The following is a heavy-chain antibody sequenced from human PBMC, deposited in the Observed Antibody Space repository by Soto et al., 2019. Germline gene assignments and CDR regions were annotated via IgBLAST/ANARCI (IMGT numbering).Heavy chain of an antibody. V-gene: IGHV3-30*03. Sequence: GVSLRLSCAASGFTFSSYAMHWVRQAPGKGLEWVAVISYDGRNKYYADSVKGRFTISRDNSKNTLYLQMNSLRAEDTAVYYCAREGRNYYDSSGYYYEAADAFDIWGQGTMVTVSS. D-gene: IGHD3-22*01. CDR3: AREGRNYYDSSGYYYEAADAFDI. CDR2: ISYDGRNK. CDR1: GFTFSSYA. J-gene: IGHJ3*02.